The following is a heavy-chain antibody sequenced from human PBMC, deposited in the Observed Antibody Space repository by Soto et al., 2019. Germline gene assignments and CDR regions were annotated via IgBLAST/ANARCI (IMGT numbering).Heavy chain of an antibody. CDR2: INPNSGGT. V-gene: IGHV1-2*02. J-gene: IGHJ5*02. Sequence: QVQLVQSGAEVKKPGASVKVSCKASGYTFTGYYMHWVRQAPGQGLEWMGWINPNSGGTNYAEKFQGRVTRNRDTSISRADRELSRLRSDDTAVYYCARELGGWFDPGGQGTLVTVSS. D-gene: IGHD3-16*01. CDR1: GYTFTGYY. CDR3: ARELGGWFDP.